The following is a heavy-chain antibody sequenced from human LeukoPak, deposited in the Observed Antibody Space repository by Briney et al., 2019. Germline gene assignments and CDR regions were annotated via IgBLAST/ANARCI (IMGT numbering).Heavy chain of an antibody. J-gene: IGHJ4*02. Sequence: SETLSLTCTVSGGSISSGSYYWSWIRQPAGKGLEWIGRIYTSGSTNYNPSLKSRVTISVDTSKNQFSLKLSSVTAADTAVYYCARALSIAVAGTAFDYWGQGTLVTVSS. V-gene: IGHV4-61*02. CDR3: ARALSIAVAGTAFDY. D-gene: IGHD6-19*01. CDR1: GGSISSGSYY. CDR2: IYTSGST.